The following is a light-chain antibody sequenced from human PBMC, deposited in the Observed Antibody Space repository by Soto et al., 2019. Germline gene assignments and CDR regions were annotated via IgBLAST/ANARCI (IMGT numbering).Light chain of an antibody. V-gene: IGKV1-33*01. Sequence: DIQMTQSPSSLSASVGDRVTITCQASQNINNYLNWYQQKPGRTPKLLIYDASNLEAGVPSRFRGSGSGTDFTFTISRLQPEDIATYYCQQYENLPTFGQGTRLEIK. J-gene: IGKJ5*01. CDR2: DAS. CDR3: QQYENLPT. CDR1: QNINNY.